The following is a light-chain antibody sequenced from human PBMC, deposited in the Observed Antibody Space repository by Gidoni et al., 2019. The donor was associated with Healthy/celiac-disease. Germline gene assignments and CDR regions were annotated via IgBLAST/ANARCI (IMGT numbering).Light chain of an antibody. CDR3: QQLNSYPPIT. CDR2: AAS. J-gene: IGKJ5*01. CDR1: QGISSY. V-gene: IGKV1-9*01. Sequence: QGISSYLAWYQQKPGKAPKLLIYAASTLQSGVPSRFSGSGSGTDFTLTISSLQPEDFATYYCQQLNSYPPITFXQXTRLEIK.